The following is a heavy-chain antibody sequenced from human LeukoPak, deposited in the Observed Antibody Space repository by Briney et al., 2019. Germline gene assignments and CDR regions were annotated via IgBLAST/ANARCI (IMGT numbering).Heavy chain of an antibody. V-gene: IGHV4-59*01. J-gene: IGHJ4*02. Sequence: PSETLSLTCTVSGGSINSYYWSWIRQPPGKGLEWIGYIYYSGSTNYNPSLKSRVTISVDTSKNQFSLKLSSVTTADTAVYYCARVGGSSSWYGRIVWGQGTLVTVSS. D-gene: IGHD6-13*01. CDR2: IYYSGST. CDR1: GGSINSYY. CDR3: ARVGGSSSWYGRIV.